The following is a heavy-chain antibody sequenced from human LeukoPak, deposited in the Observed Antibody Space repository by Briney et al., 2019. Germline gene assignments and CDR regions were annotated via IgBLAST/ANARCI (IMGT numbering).Heavy chain of an antibody. Sequence: SETLSLTCTVSGGSISNYYWNWIRQPPGKGLEWIGYIYYSGSTNYNPSLKSRVTISVDTSKNQFSLKLTSVSAADSAVYYCVVLLAGGGGRGYWGQGTLVAVSS. V-gene: IGHV4-59*01. CDR1: GGSISNYY. CDR2: IYYSGST. D-gene: IGHD2-15*01. J-gene: IGHJ4*02. CDR3: VVLLAGGGGRGY.